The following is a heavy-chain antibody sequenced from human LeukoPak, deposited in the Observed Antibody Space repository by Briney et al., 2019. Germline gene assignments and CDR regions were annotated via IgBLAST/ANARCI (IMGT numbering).Heavy chain of an antibody. CDR2: ISAYNGST. V-gene: IGHV1-18*01. CDR3: ASTAYCGGDCYFEPEY. Sequence: GASVKVSCKASGYTFTSYGISWVRQAPGQGLEWMGWISAYNGSTNYAQKLQGRVTMTTDTSTSTAYMELRSLRSDDTAVYYCASTAYCGGDCYFEPEYWGQGTLVTVSS. CDR1: GYTFTSYG. D-gene: IGHD2-21*02. J-gene: IGHJ4*02.